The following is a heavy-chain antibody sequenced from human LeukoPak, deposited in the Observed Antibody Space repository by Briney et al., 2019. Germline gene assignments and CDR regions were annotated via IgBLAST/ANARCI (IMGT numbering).Heavy chain of an antibody. CDR2: IYHSGST. Sequence: SETLSLTCTVSGYSISSGYYWGWIRQPPGKGLEWIGSIYHSGSTYYNPSLKSRVTISVDTSKNQFSLKLSSVTAADTAVYYCAREDYYDSSGYYSFDYWGQGTLVTVSS. D-gene: IGHD3-22*01. CDR1: GYSISSGYY. V-gene: IGHV4-38-2*02. CDR3: AREDYYDSSGYYSFDY. J-gene: IGHJ4*02.